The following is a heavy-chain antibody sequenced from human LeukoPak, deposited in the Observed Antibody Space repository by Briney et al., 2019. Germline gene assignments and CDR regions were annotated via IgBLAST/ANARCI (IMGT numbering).Heavy chain of an antibody. V-gene: IGHV4-30-2*01. J-gene: IGHJ5*02. CDR3: ARGISGSSTSRMGVRLPKNWFDP. CDR1: GGSISSGGHS. Sequence: PSETLSLTCTVSGGSISSGGHSWSWIRQPPGKGLEWIGYIYHSGSGSTYYNPSLKSRVTISIDKSNNHFSLKLSSVTAADTAVYYCARGISGSSTSRMGVRLPKNWFDPWGQGTLVTVSS. D-gene: IGHD2-2*01. CDR2: IYHSGSGST.